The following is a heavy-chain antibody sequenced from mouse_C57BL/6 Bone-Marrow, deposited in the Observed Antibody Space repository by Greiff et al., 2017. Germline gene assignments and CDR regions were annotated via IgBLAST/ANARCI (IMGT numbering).Heavy chain of an antibody. Sequence: QVQLKESGPELVKPGASVKLSCKASGYTFTSYDINWVKQRPGQGLEWIGWIYPRDGSTKYNGKFKGKATLTVDTSSSTAYMELHSLTSEDSAVYFCAGLEFDGSGGDWYFDVWGTGTTVTVSS. J-gene: IGHJ1*03. D-gene: IGHD1-1*01. CDR3: AGLEFDGSGGDWYFDV. CDR1: GYTFTSYD. CDR2: IYPRDGST. V-gene: IGHV1-85*01.